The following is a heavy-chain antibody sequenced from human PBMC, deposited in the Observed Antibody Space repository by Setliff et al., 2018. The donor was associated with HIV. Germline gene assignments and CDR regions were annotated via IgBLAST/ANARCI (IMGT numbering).Heavy chain of an antibody. J-gene: IGHJ4*02. CDR2: IHRGQT. D-gene: IGHD6-19*01. Sequence: SETLSLTCTASGYSINGGYYWGWIRQSPGKGLEWIANIHRGQTYYSPSLKSRVTMSVDTSKNQFSLKLRSVTAADTALYFCATSDSVDLDNWGQGSLVTVSS. CDR1: GYSINGGYY. CDR3: ATSDSVDLDN. V-gene: IGHV4-38-2*02.